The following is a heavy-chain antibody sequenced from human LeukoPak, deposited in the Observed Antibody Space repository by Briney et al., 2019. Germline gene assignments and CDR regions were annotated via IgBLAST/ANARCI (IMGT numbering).Heavy chain of an antibody. CDR3: ARGGPAAGRFDY. CDR2: IYSGGST. CDR1: GFTLSSFS. V-gene: IGHV3-66*01. D-gene: IGHD6-13*01. J-gene: IGHJ4*02. Sequence: GGSLRLSCAASGFTLSSFSMHWVRQSPGKGLEWVSVIYSGGSTYYADSVKGRFTISRDNSKNTLYLQMNSLRAEDTAVYYCARGGPAAGRFDYWGQGTLVTVSS.